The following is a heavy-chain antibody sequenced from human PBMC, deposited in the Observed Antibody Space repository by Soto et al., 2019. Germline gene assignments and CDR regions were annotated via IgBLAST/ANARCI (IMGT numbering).Heavy chain of an antibody. CDR1: GFTFDDYA. CDR2: ISWNSGSI. V-gene: IGHV3-9*01. D-gene: IGHD6-13*01. J-gene: IGHJ4*02. CDR3: AKDKEQQLVPLYYFDY. Sequence: ALELGCAASGFTFDDYAMHWVRQAPGKGLEWVSGISWNSGSIGYADSVKGRFTISRDNAKNSLYLQMNSLRAEDTALYYCAKDKEQQLVPLYYFDYWGQGTLVPVSS.